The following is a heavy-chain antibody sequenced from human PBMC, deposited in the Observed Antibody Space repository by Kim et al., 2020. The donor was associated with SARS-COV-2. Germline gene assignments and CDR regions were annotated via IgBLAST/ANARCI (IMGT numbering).Heavy chain of an antibody. CDR2: IRSRSYNGTT. Sequence: GGSLRLSCTCSGFTFGDFAVSWFRQAPGKGLEWVGLIRSRSYNGTTDYAASLKGRLTISRDDSHSIAYLRVNSLTIEDTAMYFCSRGDDYGDPYFDSWGQGTLVSVSS. CDR1: GFTFGDFA. D-gene: IGHD4-17*01. J-gene: IGHJ4*02. CDR3: SRGDDYGDPYFDS. V-gene: IGHV3-49*03.